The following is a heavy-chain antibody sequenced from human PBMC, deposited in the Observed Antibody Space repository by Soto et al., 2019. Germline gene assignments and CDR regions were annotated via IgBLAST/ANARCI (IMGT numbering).Heavy chain of an antibody. CDR2: IGTLSDT. CDR1: GFAFSTFD. CDR3: ARGRSFSYDSTPPPMFDP. D-gene: IGHD3-10*01. Sequence: GGSLRLSCAGSGFAFSTFDIHWVRQAPGKGLEWVSGIGTLSDTFYAASVQGRFTISRQNAKNSVYLQMNSLRAGDTAFYYCARGRSFSYDSTPPPMFDPWGQGTLVTVS. V-gene: IGHV3-13*01. J-gene: IGHJ5*02.